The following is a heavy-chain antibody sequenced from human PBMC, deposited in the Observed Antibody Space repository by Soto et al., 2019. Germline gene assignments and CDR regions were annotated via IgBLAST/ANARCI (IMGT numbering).Heavy chain of an antibody. J-gene: IGHJ6*02. CDR1: GYTFTSYG. Sequence: SVKVSCKASGYTFTSYGISWVRQAPGQGLEWMGGISPIFGTADYAQKFQGRVTITADESTSTAYMELSSLRSEDTAVYYCARHDCISSSCYYYYYYGMDVWGQGTTVTVSS. D-gene: IGHD2-2*01. CDR3: ARHDCISSSCYYYYYYGMDV. V-gene: IGHV1-69*13. CDR2: ISPIFGTA.